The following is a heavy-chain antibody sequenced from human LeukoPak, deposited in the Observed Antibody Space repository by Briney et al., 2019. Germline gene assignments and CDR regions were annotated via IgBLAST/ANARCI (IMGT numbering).Heavy chain of an antibody. J-gene: IGHJ4*02. Sequence: SQTLSLTCAISGDSVSSTTAGWNWIRQSPSRGLEWLGRTFYRYKWYKEYALSVKSRITINPDTAKNQFSLQLESVTPEDTAVYYSVRDIVWLFWGQGTLVSVSS. CDR3: VRDIVWLF. D-gene: IGHD2-21*01. CDR1: GDSVSSTTAG. CDR2: TFYRYKWYK. V-gene: IGHV6-1*01.